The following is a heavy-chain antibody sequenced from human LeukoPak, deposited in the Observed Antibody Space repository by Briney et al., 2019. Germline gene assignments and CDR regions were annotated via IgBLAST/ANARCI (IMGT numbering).Heavy chain of an antibody. D-gene: IGHD5-12*01. J-gene: IGHJ4*02. CDR2: IYYSGST. V-gene: IGHV4-59*01. CDR3: ARVSGYDWESFYDY. Sequence: SETLSLTCAVSGGSISSYYWSWIRQPPGKGLEWIGYIYYSGSTNYNPSLKSRVTISVDTSKNQFSLKLSSVTAADTAVYYCARVSGYDWESFYDYWGQGTLVTVSS. CDR1: GGSISSYY.